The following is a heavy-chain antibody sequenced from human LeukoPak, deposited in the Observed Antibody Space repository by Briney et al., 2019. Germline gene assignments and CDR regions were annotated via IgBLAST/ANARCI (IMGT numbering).Heavy chain of an antibody. CDR3: ARHQYYYDSSGLNWFDP. CDR1: GYNFTSYW. D-gene: IGHD3-22*01. CDR2: IYPGDSDT. Sequence: GESLEISFKSSGYNFTSYWIGWGRPMPGKGVEWMGIIYPGDSDTIYSPFFQGQVTISADNSISTAYLQWSSLKTSHTAMYYCARHQYYYDSSGLNWFDPWRQGTLLTVSS. V-gene: IGHV5-51*01. J-gene: IGHJ5*02.